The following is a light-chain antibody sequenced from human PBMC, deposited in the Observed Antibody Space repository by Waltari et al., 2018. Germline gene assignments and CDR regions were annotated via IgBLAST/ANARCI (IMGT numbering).Light chain of an antibody. CDR2: DDS. J-gene: IGLJ2*01. CDR3: HVWDSSSDHPVV. CDR1: NLGTKT. Sequence: YVVTQSLSMSVAPALTARITSERNNLGTKTVHWYQRKPGQAPVLVVYDDSARPAGIPERVSGSNSGNTATLTISRVEGGDEADYFCHVWDSSSDHPVVFGGGTKLTVL. V-gene: IGLV3-21*02.